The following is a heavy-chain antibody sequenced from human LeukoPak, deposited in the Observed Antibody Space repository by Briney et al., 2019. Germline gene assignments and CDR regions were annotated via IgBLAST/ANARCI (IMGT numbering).Heavy chain of an antibody. CDR2: ITRDGSYA. V-gene: IGHV3-74*01. Sequence: GGSLRLSCAASGFAFSNYWMHWVRQVPGKGLVWVSRITRDGSYANYADSVKGRFTFSRDNARNTLYLQMNSLRAEDTAVYYCARDGDGYNFNFWGQGALVTVSS. CDR1: GFAFSNYW. D-gene: IGHD5-24*01. J-gene: IGHJ4*02. CDR3: ARDGDGYNFNF.